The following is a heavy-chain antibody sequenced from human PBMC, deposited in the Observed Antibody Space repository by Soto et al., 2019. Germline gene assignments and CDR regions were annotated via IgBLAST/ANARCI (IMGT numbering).Heavy chain of an antibody. CDR2: IIPIFGTA. V-gene: IGHV1-69*13. Sequence: GASVKVSCKASGGTFSSYAISWVRQAPGQGLEWMGGIIPIFGTANYAQKFQGRVTITADESTSTAYMELSSLRSEDTAVYCCARDRGYCSSTSCRLSYNWFDPWGQGTLVTV. D-gene: IGHD2-2*01. J-gene: IGHJ5*02. CDR1: GGTFSSYA. CDR3: ARDRGYCSSTSCRLSYNWFDP.